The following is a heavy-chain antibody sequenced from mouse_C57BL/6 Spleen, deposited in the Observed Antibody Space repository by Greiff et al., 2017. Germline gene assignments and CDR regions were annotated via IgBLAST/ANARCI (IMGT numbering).Heavy chain of an antibody. CDR2: IWGDGST. D-gene: IGHD1-1*01. Sequence: VQVVESGPGLVAPSQSLSITCTVSGFSLTSYGVSWVRQPPGKGLEWLGVIWGDGSTNYHSALISRLSISKDNSKSQVFLKLNSLQTDDTATYYCARITTVVATNYFDYWGQGTTLTVSS. V-gene: IGHV2-3*01. J-gene: IGHJ2*01. CDR3: ARITTVVATNYFDY. CDR1: GFSLTSYG.